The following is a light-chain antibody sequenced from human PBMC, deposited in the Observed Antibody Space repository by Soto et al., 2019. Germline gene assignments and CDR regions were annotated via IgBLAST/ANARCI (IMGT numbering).Light chain of an antibody. CDR2: DAS. CDR1: QSVSSF. Sequence: EIVLTQSPATPSFSPGEGATLSCRASQSVSSFLAWYQQKFGQAPRLLIYDASNRATGIPARFSGSGSGTDFTLTISSLEPEDSAVYYCQQRSNWLGTFGQGTKVDI. J-gene: IGKJ1*01. V-gene: IGKV3-11*01. CDR3: QQRSNWLGT.